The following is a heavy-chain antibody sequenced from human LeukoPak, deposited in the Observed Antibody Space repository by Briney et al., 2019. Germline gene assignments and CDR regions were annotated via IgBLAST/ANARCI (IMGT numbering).Heavy chain of an antibody. D-gene: IGHD6-19*01. J-gene: IGHJ4*02. CDR2: FDPEDGEA. V-gene: IGHV1-24*01. CDR3: VTDIRSGWRNY. Sequence: GASVKVSCKASGYTLTVSSVHCVRQPPGKGLEWMGGFDPEDGEAIYAPKIQGRVTMTEDTSTDTAYLELRSLRSDDTAVYYCVTDIRSGWRNYWGQGTLITVSS. CDR1: GYTLTVSS.